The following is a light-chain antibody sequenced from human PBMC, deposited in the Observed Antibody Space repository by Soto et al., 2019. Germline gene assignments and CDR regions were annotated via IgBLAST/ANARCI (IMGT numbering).Light chain of an antibody. J-gene: IGKJ5*01. Sequence: DIQITQSPSSLSASVGDSVTITCRASQSISSYLNWYQQKQGKAPKHLIYAASGLQSGVPSRFSGSGYGTYFTLTISSLQPEDVATYYWQQSYSSITFSQGTRLEIK. CDR2: AAS. V-gene: IGKV1-39*01. CDR1: QSISSY. CDR3: QQSYSSIT.